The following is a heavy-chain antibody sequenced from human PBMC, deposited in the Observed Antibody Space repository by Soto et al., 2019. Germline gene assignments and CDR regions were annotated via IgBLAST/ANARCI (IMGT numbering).Heavy chain of an antibody. CDR3: AGGLYCGGDCYSFYYYYGMDV. CDR2: IYHSGST. V-gene: IGHV4-38-2*01. D-gene: IGHD2-21*02. CDR1: GYSISSGYY. J-gene: IGHJ6*02. Sequence: PSETLSLTCAVSGYSISSGYYWGWIRQPPGKGLEWIGSIYHSGSTYYNPSLKSRVTISVDTSKNQFSLKLSSVTAADTAVYYCAGGLYCGGDCYSFYYYYGMDVWGQGXTVTVYS.